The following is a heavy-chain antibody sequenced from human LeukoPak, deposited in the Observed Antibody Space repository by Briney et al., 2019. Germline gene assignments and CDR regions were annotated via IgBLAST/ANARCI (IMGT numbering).Heavy chain of an antibody. V-gene: IGHV1-2*06. CDR2: IKPNSGGT. Sequence: ASVKVSCKASGYTFTGYYMHWVRQAPGQGLEWMGRIKPNSGGTNYAQKFQGRVTMTRDTSISTAYMELSRLRSDDTAVYYCAATDLRYYYDSLKFDPWGQGTLVTVSS. D-gene: IGHD3-22*01. J-gene: IGHJ5*02. CDR3: AATDLRYYYDSLKFDP. CDR1: GYTFTGYY.